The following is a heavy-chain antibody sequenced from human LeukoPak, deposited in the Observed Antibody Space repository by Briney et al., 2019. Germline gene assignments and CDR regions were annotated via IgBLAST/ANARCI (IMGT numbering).Heavy chain of an antibody. CDR1: GYTFTSYD. V-gene: IGHV1-69*13. D-gene: IGHD6-6*01. CDR3: ARDLPRIAARPGYYYYGMDV. J-gene: IGHJ6*02. Sequence: ASVKVSCKASGYTFTSYDINWVRQATGQGLEWMGGIIPIFGTANYAQKFQGRVTITADESTSTAYMELSSLRSEDTAVYYCARDLPRIAARPGYYYYGMDVWGQGTTVTVSS. CDR2: IIPIFGTA.